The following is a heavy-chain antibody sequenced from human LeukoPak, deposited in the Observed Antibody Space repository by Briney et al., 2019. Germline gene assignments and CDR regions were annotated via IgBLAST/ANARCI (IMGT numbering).Heavy chain of an antibody. D-gene: IGHD3-3*01. CDR2: ISGSGGST. J-gene: IGHJ4*02. CDR1: GFTFSSYA. Sequence: GGSLRLSCAASGFTFSSYAMSWVRQAPGKGLEWVSAISGSGGSTHYADSVKGRFTISRDNSKNTLYLQMNSLRAEDTAVYYCAKQTIFGVAKNLGGTIGAEFDYWGQGTLVTVSS. V-gene: IGHV3-23*01. CDR3: AKQTIFGVAKNLGGTIGAEFDY.